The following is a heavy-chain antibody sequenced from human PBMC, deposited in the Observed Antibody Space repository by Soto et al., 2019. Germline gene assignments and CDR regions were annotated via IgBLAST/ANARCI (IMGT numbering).Heavy chain of an antibody. D-gene: IGHD1-26*01. V-gene: IGHV4-34*01. CDR2: INHSGST. CDR1: GGSFSGYY. CDR3: ARGCLRYRNNWFDP. Sequence: SETLSLTCAVYGGSFSGYYWSWIRQPPGKGLEWIGEINHSGSTNYNPSLKSRVTISVDTSKNQFSLKLSSVTAADTAVYYCARGCLRYRNNWFDPWGQGTLVTVSS. J-gene: IGHJ5*02.